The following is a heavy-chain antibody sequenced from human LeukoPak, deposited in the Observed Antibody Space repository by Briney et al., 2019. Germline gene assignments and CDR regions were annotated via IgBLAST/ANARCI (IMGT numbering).Heavy chain of an antibody. CDR2: INPNSGGT. CDR3: AREMGYCSGGSCYSNFDY. CDR1: GYTFTGYY. D-gene: IGHD2-15*01. Sequence: ASVKVSCKASGYTFTGYYMHWVRQAPGQGLEWMGWINPNSGGTNYAQKFQGRVTMTRDTSISTAYIELSRLRSDDTAVYYCAREMGYCSGGSCYSNFDYWGQGTLVTVSS. J-gene: IGHJ4*02. V-gene: IGHV1-2*02.